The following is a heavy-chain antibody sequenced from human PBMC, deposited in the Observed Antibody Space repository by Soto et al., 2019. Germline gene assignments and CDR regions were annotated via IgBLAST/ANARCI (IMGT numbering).Heavy chain of an antibody. J-gene: IGHJ5*02. CDR1: GYTFTRYA. D-gene: IGHD5-18*01. CDR2: INAGNGNT. Sequence: ASVKVSCKASGYTFTRYALHWVRQAPGQRLEWMGWINAGNGNTKYSQKFQGRVTITGDTSASTAYMELSSLISEDTAVYYCARDPGYSNGNTWGQGTLVTVSS. CDR3: ARDPGYSNGNT. V-gene: IGHV1-3*01.